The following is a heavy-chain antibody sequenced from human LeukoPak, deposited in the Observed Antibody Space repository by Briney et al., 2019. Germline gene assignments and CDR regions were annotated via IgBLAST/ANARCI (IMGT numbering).Heavy chain of an antibody. V-gene: IGHV4-59*11. J-gene: IGHJ4*01. CDR2: MFDIGRT. CDR3: ATIKRGSIFGYFDF. CDR1: GGSSSSHY. Sequence: SETLSLTCTVSGGSSSSHYWSWIRQPPGKGLEWIGYMFDIGRTKDNPSLKSRVTLSADTSKNQFSLRLSSVTAADTAVYYCATIKRGSIFGYFDFWGQGILVTVSS. D-gene: IGHD5-18*01.